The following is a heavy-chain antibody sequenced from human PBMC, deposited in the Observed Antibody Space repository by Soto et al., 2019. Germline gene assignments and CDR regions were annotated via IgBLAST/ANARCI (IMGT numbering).Heavy chain of an antibody. CDR1: GFTFSNAW. CDR2: IKSKTDGGTT. CDR3: TTGGGYYGSYYFDY. V-gene: IGHV3-15*01. J-gene: IGHJ4*02. D-gene: IGHD3-22*01. Sequence: EVQLVESGGGLVKPGGSLRLSCAASGFTFSNAWMSWVRQAPGKGLEWVGRIKSKTDGGTTDYAAPVKGRFTISRDDPKNTLYLQMNSLKTEDTAVYYCTTGGGYYGSYYFDYWGQGTLVTVSS.